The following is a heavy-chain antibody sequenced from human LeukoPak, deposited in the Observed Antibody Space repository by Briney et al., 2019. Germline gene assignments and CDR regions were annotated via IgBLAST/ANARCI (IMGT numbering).Heavy chain of an antibody. Sequence: ASVKVSCKASGYTFTSYGISWVRQAPGQGLEWMGWISAYNGNTNYAQKLQERVTITRDMSTSTAYMELSSLRSEDTAVYYCAAWDSSGYLDYWGQGTLVTVSS. CDR3: AAWDSSGYLDY. J-gene: IGHJ4*02. CDR2: ISAYNGNT. D-gene: IGHD3-22*01. V-gene: IGHV1-18*01. CDR1: GYTFTSYG.